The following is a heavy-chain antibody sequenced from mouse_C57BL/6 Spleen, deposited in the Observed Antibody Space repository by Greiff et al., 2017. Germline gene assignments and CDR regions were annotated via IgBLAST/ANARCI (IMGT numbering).Heavy chain of an antibody. J-gene: IGHJ3*01. V-gene: IGHV1-82*01. D-gene: IGHD2-4*01. CDR1: GYAFSSSW. Sequence: QVQLQQSGPELVKPGASVKISCKASGYAFSSSWMNWVKQRPGKGLEWIGRIYPGDGDTNYNGKFKGTATLTADKSSSTAYMQLSSLTSEDSAVYFCARLPYYDYDEVFAYWGQGTLVTVSA. CDR2: IYPGDGDT. CDR3: ARLPYYDYDEVFAY.